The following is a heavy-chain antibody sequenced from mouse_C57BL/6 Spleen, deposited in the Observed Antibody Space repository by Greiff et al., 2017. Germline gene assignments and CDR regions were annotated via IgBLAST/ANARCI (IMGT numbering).Heavy chain of an antibody. D-gene: IGHD1-1*01. V-gene: IGHV1-55*01. CDR1: GYTFTSYW. J-gene: IGHJ4*01. CDR3: ARYHYYGSSYAMDY. Sequence: QVQLQQPGAELVKPGASVKMSCKASGYTFTSYWITWVKQRPGQGLEWIGDIYPGSGSTNYNEKFKSKATLTVDTSSSTTYMQLSSLTSEDSAVYYCARYHYYGSSYAMDYWGQGTSVTVSS. CDR2: IYPGSGST.